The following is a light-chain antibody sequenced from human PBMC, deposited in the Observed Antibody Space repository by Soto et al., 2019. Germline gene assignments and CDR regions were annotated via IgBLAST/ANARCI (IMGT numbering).Light chain of an antibody. CDR3: KHWTVYSWT. CDR2: KTS. J-gene: IGKJ1*01. V-gene: IGKV1-5*03. Sequence: DIHMTQSPSTLSASVGDRVTITCRASQSLTMWLAWYQQKPGKAPNLLIYKTSSLESGVPSRFSGSGSGTEFTPTISSLQPVDFATNFSKHWTVYSWTFAQGPKVEVK. CDR1: QSLTMW.